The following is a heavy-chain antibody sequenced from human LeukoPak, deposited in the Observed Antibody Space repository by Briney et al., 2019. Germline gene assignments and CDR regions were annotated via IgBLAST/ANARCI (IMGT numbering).Heavy chain of an antibody. Sequence: SETLSLTCTVSGGPISSCYWSWIRQPPGKGLEWIGYIYTSGSTNYNPSLKSRVTISVDTSKNQFSLKLSSVTAADTAVYYCARGGNSRAFDIWGQGTMVTVSS. J-gene: IGHJ3*02. V-gene: IGHV4-4*09. CDR3: ARGGNSRAFDI. CDR1: GGPISSCY. D-gene: IGHD3-16*01. CDR2: IYTSGST.